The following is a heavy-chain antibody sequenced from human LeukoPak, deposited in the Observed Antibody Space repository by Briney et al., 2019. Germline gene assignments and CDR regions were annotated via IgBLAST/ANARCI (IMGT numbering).Heavy chain of an antibody. CDR2: IKPDGSEK. J-gene: IGHJ5*01. Sequence: GGSLRLSCAASGFVFNASYMSWVRKAPGKGLEWVATIKPDGSEKYHVDSVSGRFTISRDNTNDSLFLQMNSLRVDDTAVYYCVRGGTYWTVSWGQGTLVNVS. CDR1: GFVFNASY. CDR3: VRGGTYWTVS. V-gene: IGHV3-7*01.